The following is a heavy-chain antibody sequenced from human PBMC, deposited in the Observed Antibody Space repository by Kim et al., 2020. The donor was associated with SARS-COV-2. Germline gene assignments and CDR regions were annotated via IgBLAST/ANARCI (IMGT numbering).Heavy chain of an antibody. CDR2: ISGSGGST. CDR3: AKDLGITMIVPVNSGRSGAFDI. V-gene: IGHV3-23*01. CDR1: GFTFSSYA. Sequence: GGSLRLSCAASGFTFSSYAMSWVRQAPGKGLEWVSAISGSGGSTYYADSVKGRFTISRDNSKNTLYLQMNSLRAEDTAVYYCAKDLGITMIVPVNSGRSGAFDIWGQGTMVTVSS. J-gene: IGHJ3*02. D-gene: IGHD3-22*01.